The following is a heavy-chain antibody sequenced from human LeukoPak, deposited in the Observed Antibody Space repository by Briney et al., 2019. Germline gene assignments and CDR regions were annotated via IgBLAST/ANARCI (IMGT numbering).Heavy chain of an antibody. J-gene: IGHJ6*03. D-gene: IGHD1-26*01. Sequence: SETLSLTCTVSGGSISTSNYYWGWIRQPPGKGLEWIGNIFYSGSTYYSPSLRSRVTISLDTSRNQFSLKLSSVTAADTAVYFCAKGYGWEASYYYYYMDVWGKGTTVTISS. CDR2: IFYSGST. CDR1: GGSISTSNYY. V-gene: IGHV4-39*07. CDR3: AKGYGWEASYYYYYMDV.